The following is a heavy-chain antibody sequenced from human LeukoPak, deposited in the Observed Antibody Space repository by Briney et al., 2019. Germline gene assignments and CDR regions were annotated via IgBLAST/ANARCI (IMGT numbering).Heavy chain of an antibody. J-gene: IGHJ4*01. CDR3: ASSYCGGTLCYDHY. D-gene: IGHD2-21*01. CDR1: GFTFTSYA. V-gene: IGHV3-23*01. Sequence: QPGGSLRLSCAASGFTFTSYAMSWVRQAPGKGLEWVSSISATGGGTYYADSVKGRFTISRDSSKNTLYLQMNSLRAEDTAVYYCASSYCGGTLCYDHYWGHGTLVTVSS. CDR2: ISATGGGT.